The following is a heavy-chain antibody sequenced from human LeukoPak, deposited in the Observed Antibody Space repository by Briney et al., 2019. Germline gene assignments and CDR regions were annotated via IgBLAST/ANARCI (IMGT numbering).Heavy chain of an antibody. Sequence: ASETLSLTCTVSGGSISTYYWSWIRQPPGKGLEWIGYIYNSGSSDYNPPLKSRVTMSIDTSKNQFSLKLSSVTAADTAVYYCASGVRTSLYWGQGTLVTVSS. J-gene: IGHJ4*02. CDR1: GGSISTYY. CDR2: IYNSGSS. D-gene: IGHD1-7*01. V-gene: IGHV4-59*01. CDR3: ASGVRTSLY.